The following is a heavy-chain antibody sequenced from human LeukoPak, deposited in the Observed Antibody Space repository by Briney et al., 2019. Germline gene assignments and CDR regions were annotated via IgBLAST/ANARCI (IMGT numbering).Heavy chain of an antibody. D-gene: IGHD6-6*01. CDR1: GGSISSGSHY. CDR2: ISYSGSP. CDR3: ARGGAARLHFQN. Sequence: SETLSLTCTVSGGSISSGSHYWSWIRQHPERGLEWIGYISYSGSPYYNPSLKSRVIISLDTSKNQFSLNLNSATAADTAVYYCARGGAARLHFQNWGQGTLVTVSS. J-gene: IGHJ1*01. V-gene: IGHV4-31*03.